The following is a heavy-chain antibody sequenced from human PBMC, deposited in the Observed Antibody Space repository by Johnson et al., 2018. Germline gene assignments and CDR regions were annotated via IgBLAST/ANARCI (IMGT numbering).Heavy chain of an antibody. D-gene: IGHD1-7*01. V-gene: IGHV4-59*01. Sequence: QVQLQESGPGLVKXSETLSLTCTVSGGSISSYYWSWIRQPPGKGLEWIGYIYYSGSTNYNPSLKRRVTISVDTAKNQFSLNLSSVTAADTAVYYCARVGYNWNYQGYYYYYMDVWGKGTTVTVSS. CDR3: ARVGYNWNYQGYYYYYMDV. CDR2: IYYSGST. CDR1: GGSISSYY. J-gene: IGHJ6*03.